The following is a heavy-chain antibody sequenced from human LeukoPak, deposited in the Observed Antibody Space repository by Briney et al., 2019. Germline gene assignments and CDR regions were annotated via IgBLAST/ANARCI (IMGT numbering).Heavy chain of an antibody. CDR1: GGSISSSSYY. Sequence: SETLSLTCTVSGGSISSSSYYWGWIRQPPGKGLEWIGSIYYSGSTYYNPSLKSRVTISVDTSKNQFSLKLSSVTAADTAVYYCARSSWSWFGEVDYWGQGTLVTVSS. CDR2: IYYSGST. D-gene: IGHD3-10*01. J-gene: IGHJ4*02. CDR3: ARSSWSWFGEVDY. V-gene: IGHV4-39*01.